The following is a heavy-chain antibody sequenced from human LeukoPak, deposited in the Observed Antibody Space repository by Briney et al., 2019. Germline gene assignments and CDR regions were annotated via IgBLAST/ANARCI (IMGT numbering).Heavy chain of an antibody. CDR1: GVSISGYY. CDR3: ARESRIVEGDGYYIDV. V-gene: IGHV4-4*07. CDR2: IYISRGT. Sequence: PSETLSLTCTVSGVSISGYYWSWIRQPAGKGLEWIGRIYISRGTNYNPSLTSRVIMSVDTSKNQFSLQLTSVTAADTAVYYCARESRIVEGDGYYIDVWGKGTTVTVSS. D-gene: IGHD1-26*01. J-gene: IGHJ6*03.